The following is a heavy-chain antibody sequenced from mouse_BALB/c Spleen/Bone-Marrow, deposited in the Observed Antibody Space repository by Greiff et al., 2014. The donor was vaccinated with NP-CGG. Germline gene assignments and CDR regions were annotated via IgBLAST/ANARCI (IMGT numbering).Heavy chain of an antibody. CDR2: IFPGTGTT. J-gene: IGHJ2*01. CDR1: GYTFTSYW. Sequence: VQLQQSGAELVKPGASVKLSCKTSGYTFTSYWIQWVKQRPGQGLGWIGEIFPGTGTTYYNEEFKDKAPLTIDTSSSTAYMQLSSLTSEDSAVYFCARKGISTVIATAYYFDYWGQGSTLTVSS. V-gene: IGHV1S132*01. D-gene: IGHD2-4*01. CDR3: ARKGISTVIATAYYFDY.